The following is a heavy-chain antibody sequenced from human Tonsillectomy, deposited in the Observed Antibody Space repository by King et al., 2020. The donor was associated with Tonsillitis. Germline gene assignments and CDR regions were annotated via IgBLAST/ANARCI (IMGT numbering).Heavy chain of an antibody. D-gene: IGHD3-16*01. CDR2: IWHDGSNK. Sequence: QLVQSGGGVVQPGRSLRLSCAASGFTFSSYGMHWVRQAPGKGLEWVAVIWHDGSNKQYADSVKGRFTISRDNSNNTVNLQMNSLRAEDTAVYYCVRDGGDPAFQHWGQGTLVTVSS. CDR3: VRDGGDPAFQH. J-gene: IGHJ1*01. CDR1: GFTFSSYG. V-gene: IGHV3-33*08.